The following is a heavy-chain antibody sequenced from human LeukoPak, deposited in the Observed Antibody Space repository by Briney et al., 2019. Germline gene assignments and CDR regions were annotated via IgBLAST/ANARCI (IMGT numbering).Heavy chain of an antibody. V-gene: IGHV3-30-3*01. J-gene: IGHJ4*02. CDR1: GFTFSSYA. CDR2: ISYDGSNK. D-gene: IGHD3-10*01. Sequence: PGGSLRLSCAASGFTFSSYAMHWVRQAPGKGLEWVAVISYDGSNKYYADSVKGRFTISRDNSKNTLYLQMNSLRAEDTAVYYCARDLRWFGELLSPSFDYWGQGTLVTVSS. CDR3: ARDLRWFGELLSPSFDY.